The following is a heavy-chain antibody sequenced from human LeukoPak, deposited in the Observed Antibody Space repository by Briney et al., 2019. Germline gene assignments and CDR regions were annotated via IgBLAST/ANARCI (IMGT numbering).Heavy chain of an antibody. Sequence: PGGSLRPSCAASGFTFSSYSMTWVRQAPGKGLEWVSSISGSSSYIYYADSVKGRFTISRDNAKKSLYLQMSSLRAEDTAVYYCARDQFLADIWGQGTMVTVSS. CDR3: ARDQFLADI. D-gene: IGHD3-3*01. CDR1: GFTFSSYS. J-gene: IGHJ3*02. V-gene: IGHV3-21*01. CDR2: ISGSSSYI.